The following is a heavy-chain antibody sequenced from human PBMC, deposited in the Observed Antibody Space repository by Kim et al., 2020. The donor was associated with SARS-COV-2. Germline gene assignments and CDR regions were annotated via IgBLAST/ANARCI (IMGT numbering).Heavy chain of an antibody. V-gene: IGHV4-59*01. J-gene: IGHJ3*02. CDR2: IYYSGST. Sequence: SETLSLTCTVSGGSISSYYWSWIRQPPWKGLEWIGYIYYSGSTNYNPSLKSRVTISVDTSKNQFSLKLSSVTAADTAVYYCARAPPTRIVVVAATPGVFFDIWGQGTMVTVSS. CDR1: GGSISSYY. CDR3: ARAPPTRIVVVAATPGVFFDI. D-gene: IGHD2-15*01.